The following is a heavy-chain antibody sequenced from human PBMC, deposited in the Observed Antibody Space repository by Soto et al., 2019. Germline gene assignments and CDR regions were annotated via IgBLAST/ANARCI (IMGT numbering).Heavy chain of an antibody. D-gene: IGHD3-3*01. J-gene: IGHJ5*02. CDR1: GFTFSSYS. V-gene: IGHV3-48*02. Sequence: GGSLRLSCAASGFTFSSYSMNWVRQAPGKGLEWVSYISSSSSTIYYADSVKGRFTISRDNAKNSLYLQMNSLRDEDTAVYYCARDQFWSGYYTALNWFDPWGQGTLVTSPQ. CDR2: ISSSSSTI. CDR3: ARDQFWSGYYTALNWFDP.